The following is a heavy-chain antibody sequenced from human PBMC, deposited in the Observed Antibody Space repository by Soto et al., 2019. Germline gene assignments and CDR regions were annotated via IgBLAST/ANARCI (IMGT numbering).Heavy chain of an antibody. CDR1: GYIFINYY. V-gene: IGHV1-46*04. CDR2: FNPMSGST. CDR3: ARDLAAADY. D-gene: IGHD6-13*01. Sequence: QVQLVQSGAEVKKPGASVKISCKTSGYIFINYYIHWVRQAPGQGLEWVALFNPMSGSTNYAQKLQGRVAVTSDTATSTVYMELSRLISEDTAVYYCARDLAAADYWGQGTLVTVSS. J-gene: IGHJ4*02.